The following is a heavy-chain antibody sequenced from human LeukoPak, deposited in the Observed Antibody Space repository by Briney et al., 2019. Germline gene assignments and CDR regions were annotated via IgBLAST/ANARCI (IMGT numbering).Heavy chain of an antibody. V-gene: IGHV4-59*01. CDR3: VRHTTSGWYQVVY. D-gene: IGHD6-19*01. Sequence: SETLSLTCTVSGGSISNYFWSWIRQPPGKGLEWIGFITYSGSTDHNPSLKSRVTISVDASKNQFSLKLASVTAADTAVYYCVRHTTSGWYQVVYWGQGTLVTVSS. CDR1: GGSISNYF. J-gene: IGHJ4*02. CDR2: ITYSGST.